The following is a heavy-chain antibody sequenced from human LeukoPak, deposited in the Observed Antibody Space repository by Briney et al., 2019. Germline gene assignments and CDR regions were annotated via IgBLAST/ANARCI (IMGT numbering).Heavy chain of an antibody. CDR3: ARVPLGDSSTYYYPKPDWFDP. CDR2: ISSYNGDT. V-gene: IGHV1-18*01. Sequence: ASVRVSCKASGYTSTSYGFSWVRQAPGQGLEWMGWISSYNGDTNYAQRVQDRVTMTTDTATSTAYMELRSLRSDDTAVYYCARVPLGDSSTYYYPKPDWFDPWGQGTLVIVSS. D-gene: IGHD3-22*01. CDR1: GYTSTSYG. J-gene: IGHJ5*02.